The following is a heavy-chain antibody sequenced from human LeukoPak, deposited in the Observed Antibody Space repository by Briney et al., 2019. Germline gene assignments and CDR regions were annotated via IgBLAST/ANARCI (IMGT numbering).Heavy chain of an antibody. V-gene: IGHV4-39*07. D-gene: IGHD2-15*01. Sequence: SETLSLTCTVSGGPISSSSYYWGWIRQPPGKGLEWIGSIYYSGSTYYNPSLKSRVTISVDTSKNQFSLKLSSVTAADTAVYYCARLGCSGGSCYSAYYYYYGMDVWGQGTTVTVSS. CDR1: GGPISSSSYY. J-gene: IGHJ6*02. CDR2: IYYSGST. CDR3: ARLGCSGGSCYSAYYYYYGMDV.